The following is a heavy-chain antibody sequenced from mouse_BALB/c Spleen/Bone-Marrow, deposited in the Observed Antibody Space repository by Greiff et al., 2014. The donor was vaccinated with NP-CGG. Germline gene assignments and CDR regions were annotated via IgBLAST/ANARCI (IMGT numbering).Heavy chain of an antibody. CDR2: IYPGDGDT. D-gene: IGHD1-2*01. CDR1: GYNFTTHW. V-gene: IGHV1-87*01. CDR3: ARGDYGYHWYFDV. J-gene: IGHJ1*01. Sequence: VQLQQSGAELARPGASVKLSCKASGYNFTTHWMQWVKQRPGQGPEWIGAIYPGDGDTRYTQKFKGKATLTADKSSSTAYMQLSDLASEDSAVYYCARGDYGYHWYFDVWGAGTTVTVSS.